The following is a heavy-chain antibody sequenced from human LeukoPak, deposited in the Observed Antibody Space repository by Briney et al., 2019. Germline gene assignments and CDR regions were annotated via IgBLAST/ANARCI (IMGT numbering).Heavy chain of an antibody. V-gene: IGHV3-21*04. J-gene: IGHJ4*02. CDR1: GFTFSSYS. CDR2: ISSSSSYI. Sequence: GGSLRLSCAASGFTFSSYSMNWVRQAPGKGLEWVSSISSSSSYIYYADSVKGRFTISRDNAKNSLYLQMNSLRAEDTALYYCARDQTRVTGSVGYWGQGTLVTVSP. D-gene: IGHD1-20*01. CDR3: ARDQTRVTGSVGY.